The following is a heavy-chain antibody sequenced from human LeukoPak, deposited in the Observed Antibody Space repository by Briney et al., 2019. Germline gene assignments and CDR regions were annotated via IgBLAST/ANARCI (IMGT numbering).Heavy chain of an antibody. Sequence: ASVEVSCKASGYTFTGYYMHWVRQAPGQGLEWMGWINPSSGGTNYAQKFQGRVTMTRDTSISTAYMELSRLRSDDTAVYYCARDFENFYGSGSYDYWGQGTLVTVSS. D-gene: IGHD3-10*01. V-gene: IGHV1-2*02. CDR3: ARDFENFYGSGSYDY. CDR1: GYTFTGYY. J-gene: IGHJ4*02. CDR2: INPSSGGT.